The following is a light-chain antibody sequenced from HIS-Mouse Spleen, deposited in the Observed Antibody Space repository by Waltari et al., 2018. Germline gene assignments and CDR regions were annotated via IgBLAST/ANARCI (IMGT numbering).Light chain of an antibody. Sequence: QAALTQPASGSGSPVQSIPIPCPGTSSDVGTYNLVSWDQQHPGKAPKLMIYEGSKRPSGVSNRFSGSKSGNTASLTISGLQAEDEADYYCCSYAGSSTWVFGGGTKLTVL. CDR2: EGS. CDR1: SSDVGTYNL. J-gene: IGLJ3*02. CDR3: CSYAGSSTWV. V-gene: IGLV2-23*01.